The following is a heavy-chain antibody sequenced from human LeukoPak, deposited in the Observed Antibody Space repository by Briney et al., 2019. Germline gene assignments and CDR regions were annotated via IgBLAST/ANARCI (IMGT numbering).Heavy chain of an antibody. CDR1: GFTFSSYG. CDR2: ISYDGSNK. CDR3: ARASYYGSGSYYNWGDY. V-gene: IGHV3-30*03. Sequence: GGSLRLSCAASGFTFSSYGMHWVRQAPGKGLEWVAVISYDGSNKYYADSVKGRFTISRDNSKNTLYLQMNSLRAEDTAVYYCARASYYGSGSYYNWGDYWGQGTLVTVSS. J-gene: IGHJ4*02. D-gene: IGHD3-10*01.